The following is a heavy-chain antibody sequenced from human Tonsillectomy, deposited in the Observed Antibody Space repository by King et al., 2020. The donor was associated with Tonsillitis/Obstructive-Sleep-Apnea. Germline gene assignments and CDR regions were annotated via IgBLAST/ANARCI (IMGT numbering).Heavy chain of an antibody. V-gene: IGHV3-30*04. CDR1: GFTFRIYA. CDR2: ISNDGSNT. CDR3: ARDTGFDWGPLRRGSSYYFDS. J-gene: IGHJ4*02. D-gene: IGHD2-8*02. Sequence: MGEGGGGVVQPGRSLRLSCAASGFTFRIYAMHWVRQAPGKGLEWVAIISNDGSNTYYTDSMQGRFTISRDNSNNTLYLQMNSLRAEDTAVYYCARDTGFDWGPLRRGSSYYFDSWGQGTLVTVSS.